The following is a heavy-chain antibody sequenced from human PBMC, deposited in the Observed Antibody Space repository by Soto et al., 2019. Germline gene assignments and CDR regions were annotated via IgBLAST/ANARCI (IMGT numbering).Heavy chain of an antibody. CDR2: VVGDGGST. J-gene: IGHJ4*02. D-gene: IGHD1-26*01. V-gene: IGHV3-23*01. CDR1: GFSFSTFA. CDR3: ASGRLRFGY. Sequence: PGGSLRLSCAGSGFSFSTFALSWVRQAPGKGLEWISAVVGDGGSTFYADSVKGRFTISRDNSRNTLYLQMDSLRADDTAIYYCASGRLRFGYWGQGTLVTVSS.